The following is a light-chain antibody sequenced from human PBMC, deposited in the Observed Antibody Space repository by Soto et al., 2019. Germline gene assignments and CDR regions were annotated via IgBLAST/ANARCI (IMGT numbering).Light chain of an antibody. J-gene: IGKJ4*01. Sequence: EIVLTQSPGTLSLSPGERATLSCRASQSVSSSYLAWYQQKPGQAPRLLIYGASSRPTDIPDRFSGSGSGTDFTLTISRLEPEDFAVYYCQQYGNSPLTFGGGTKVEVK. CDR3: QQYGNSPLT. CDR2: GAS. CDR1: QSVSSSY. V-gene: IGKV3-20*01.